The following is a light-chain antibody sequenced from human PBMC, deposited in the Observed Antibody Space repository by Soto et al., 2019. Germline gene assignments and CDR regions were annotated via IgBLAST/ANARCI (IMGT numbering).Light chain of an antibody. CDR2: DVA. CDR1: SSDVGGSNF. Sequence: QSVLTQPASVSASPGQSITISCTGTSSDVGGSNFVSWYQQHPGKPPKLIIYDVATRPSGVSNRFSGSKSGRTASLIISRLQTEDEAEYYCVSFTSSTTYVFGSGTKVTVL. V-gene: IGLV2-14*03. J-gene: IGLJ1*01. CDR3: VSFTSSTTYV.